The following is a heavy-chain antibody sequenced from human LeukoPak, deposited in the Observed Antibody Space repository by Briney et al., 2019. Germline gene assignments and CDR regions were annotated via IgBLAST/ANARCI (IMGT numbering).Heavy chain of an antibody. D-gene: IGHD2-2*01. J-gene: IGHJ4*02. CDR2: IYHSGST. Sequence: PSETLSLTCAVSGGSISSGGYSWSWIRQPPGKGLKWIGYIYHSGSTYYNPSLKSRVTISVDGSKNQFSLKLSSVTAADTAVYYCARFSMSTRFFDYWGQGTLVTVSS. CDR1: GGSISSGGYS. CDR3: ARFSMSTRFFDY. V-gene: IGHV4-30-2*01.